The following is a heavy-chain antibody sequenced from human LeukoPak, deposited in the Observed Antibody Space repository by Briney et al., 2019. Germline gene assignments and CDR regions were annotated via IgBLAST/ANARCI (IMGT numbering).Heavy chain of an antibody. Sequence: GGSLRLSCAASGFTFSSYEMNWVRQAPGKGLEWVSYISSSGSTIYYADSVKGRFTIPRDNAKNSLYLQMNSLRAEDTAVYYCARGTPADYGDYVLLDYWGQGTLVTVSS. D-gene: IGHD4-17*01. CDR1: GFTFSSYE. V-gene: IGHV3-48*03. CDR3: ARGTPADYGDYVLLDY. CDR2: ISSSGSTI. J-gene: IGHJ4*02.